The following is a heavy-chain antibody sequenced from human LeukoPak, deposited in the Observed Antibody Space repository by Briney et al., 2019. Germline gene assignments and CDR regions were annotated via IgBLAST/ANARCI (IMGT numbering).Heavy chain of an antibody. CDR1: GITFSNYF. CDR2: ISSNGDTT. Sequence: GGSLRLSCAASGITFSNYFMHWVRQPPGKGLEYVSAISSNGDTTFYANSVKGRFTISRDNAKNTMYLQMNSLRAEDAAVYYCARAGYRNGLDVWGPGTTVIVS. J-gene: IGHJ6*02. V-gene: IGHV3-64*01. CDR3: ARAGYRNGLDV. D-gene: IGHD6-13*01.